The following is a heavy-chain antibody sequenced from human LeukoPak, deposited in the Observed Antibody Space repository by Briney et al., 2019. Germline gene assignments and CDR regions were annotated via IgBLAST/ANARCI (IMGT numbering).Heavy chain of an antibody. D-gene: IGHD6-13*01. Sequence: PSETLSLTCAVYGGSFSGYYWSWIRQPPGKGLEWMGEINHSGSTNYNPSLKSRVTISVDTSKNQFSLKLSSVTAADTAVYYCAREVIAAAAKEFDHWGQGTLVTVSS. V-gene: IGHV4-34*01. CDR2: INHSGST. J-gene: IGHJ5*02. CDR1: GGSFSGYY. CDR3: AREVIAAAAKEFDH.